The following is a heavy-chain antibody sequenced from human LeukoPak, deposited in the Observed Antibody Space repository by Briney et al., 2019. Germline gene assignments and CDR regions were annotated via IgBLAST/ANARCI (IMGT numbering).Heavy chain of an antibody. J-gene: IGHJ6*02. Sequence: GALVKVSCKASGYPFSAHFLNWVRQAPGQGLEWMGWINPNSGGTNYAQKFQGWVTMTRDTSISTAYMELSRLRSDDTAVYYCARALGYCSGGSCYDDYYYYGMDVWGQGTTVTVSS. CDR2: INPNSGGT. V-gene: IGHV1-2*04. D-gene: IGHD2-15*01. CDR1: GYPFSAHF. CDR3: ARALGYCSGGSCYDDYYYYGMDV.